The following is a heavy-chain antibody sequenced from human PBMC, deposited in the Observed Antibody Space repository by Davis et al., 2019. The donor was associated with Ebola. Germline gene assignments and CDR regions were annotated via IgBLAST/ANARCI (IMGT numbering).Heavy chain of an antibody. V-gene: IGHV1-3*01. D-gene: IGHD2-2*01. Sequence: GESLKISCAASGFTFTSYAMHWVRQAPGQRLEWMGWINAGNGNTKYSQKFQGRVTITRDTSASTAYMELSSLRSEDTAVYYCARDEGYCSSTSCYDYYGMDVWGQGTTVTVSS. CDR3: ARDEGYCSSTSCYDYYGMDV. CDR2: INAGNGNT. CDR1: GFTFTSYA. J-gene: IGHJ6*02.